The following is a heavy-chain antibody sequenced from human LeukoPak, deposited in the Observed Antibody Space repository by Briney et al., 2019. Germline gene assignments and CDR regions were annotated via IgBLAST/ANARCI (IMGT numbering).Heavy chain of an antibody. V-gene: IGHV3-30-3*01. J-gene: IGHJ4*02. D-gene: IGHD3-22*01. CDR2: ISYDGSNK. CDR1: GFTFSSYA. CDR3: ARDAESYTMIVVATRYYFDY. Sequence: PGGSLRLSCAASGFTFSSYAMHWVRQAPGKGLEWVAVISYDGSNKYYADSVKGRFTISRDNSKNTLYLQMNSLRAEDTAVYYCARDAESYTMIVVATRYYFDYWGQGTLVTVSS.